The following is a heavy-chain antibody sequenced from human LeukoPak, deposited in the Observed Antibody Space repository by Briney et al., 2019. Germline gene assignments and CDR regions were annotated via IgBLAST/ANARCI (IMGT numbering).Heavy chain of an antibody. CDR2: IYYSGST. Sequence: PSETLSLTCTVSGGSISSSSYYWGWIRQPPGEGLEWIGSIYYSGSTYYNPSLKSRVTISVDTSKNQFSLKLSSVTAADTAVYYCARVYSSGWFDYWGQGTLVTVSS. CDR3: ARVYSSGWFDY. J-gene: IGHJ4*02. V-gene: IGHV4-39*01. CDR1: GGSISSSSYY. D-gene: IGHD6-19*01.